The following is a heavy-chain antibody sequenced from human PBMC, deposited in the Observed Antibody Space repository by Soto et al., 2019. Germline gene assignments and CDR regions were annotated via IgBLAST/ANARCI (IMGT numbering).Heavy chain of an antibody. D-gene: IGHD2-2*01. V-gene: IGHV3-74*01. CDR1: GFTFSSYW. J-gene: IGHJ6*03. Sequence: GGSLRLSCAASGFTFSSYWMHWVRQAPGKGLVWVSRINSDGSSTSYADSVKGRFTISRDNAKNTLYLQMNSLRAEDTAVYYCARVPRPGYCSSSSCPGRYYYYYYMDVWGKGTTVTVSS. CDR2: INSDGSST. CDR3: ARVPRPGYCSSSSCPGRYYYYYYMDV.